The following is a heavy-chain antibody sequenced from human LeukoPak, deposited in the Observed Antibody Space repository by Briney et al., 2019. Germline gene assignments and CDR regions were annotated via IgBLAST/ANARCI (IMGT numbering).Heavy chain of an antibody. D-gene: IGHD3-9*01. CDR1: YGSISDISYY. J-gene: IGHJ4*02. CDR3: ASAYYDILGGHFDY. CDR2: IYYSGRT. V-gene: IGHV4-39*07. Sequence: SETLSLTCTVCYGSISDISYYWGWIRQPPGKGLEWIGSIYYSGRTYYNSSLKSRVTISVDTSKNQFSLKVTSVTAADTAVYYCASAYYDILGGHFDYWGQGTLVTVSS.